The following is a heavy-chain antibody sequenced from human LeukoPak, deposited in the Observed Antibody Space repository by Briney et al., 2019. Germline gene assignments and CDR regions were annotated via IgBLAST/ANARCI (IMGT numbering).Heavy chain of an antibody. CDR2: IYYSGST. J-gene: IGHJ4*02. D-gene: IGHD3-3*01. V-gene: IGHV4-59*01. Sequence: PSETLSLTCAVSGGSINSYYWSWIRQPPGKGLEWIGYIYYSGSTNYNPSLKSRVTISVDTSKNQFSLKLSSVTAADTAVYYCARGADFWSGYSKKYYFDYWGQGTLVTVSS. CDR3: ARGADFWSGYSKKYYFDY. CDR1: GGSINSYY.